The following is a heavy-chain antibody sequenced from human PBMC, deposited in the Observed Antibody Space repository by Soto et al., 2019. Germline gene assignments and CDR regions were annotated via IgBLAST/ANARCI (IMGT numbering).Heavy chain of an antibody. CDR3: AKDPHFVIFVLMLGMDV. V-gene: IGHV3-23*01. CDR1: GFTFSSYA. CDR2: ISGSGGST. J-gene: IGHJ6*02. D-gene: IGHD3-3*01. Sequence: HPGGSLRLSCAASGFTFSSYAMSWVRQAPGKGLEWVSAISGSGGSTYYADSVKGRFTISRDNSKNTLYLQMNSLRAEDTAVYYCAKDPHFVIFVLMLGMDVWGQGTTVTVSS.